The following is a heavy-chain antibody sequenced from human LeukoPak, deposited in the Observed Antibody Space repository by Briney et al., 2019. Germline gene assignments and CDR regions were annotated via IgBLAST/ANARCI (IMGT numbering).Heavy chain of an antibody. CDR2: VSAYADNT. D-gene: IGHD2-15*01. Sequence: ASVKVSCKTSGYSFINYGITWVRQAPGQGLEWMGWVSAYADNTNYVQKFQGRVSMTTDTSTNTAYMELRSLRPDDTAVYYCARDCIGCHGFDFWGQGTPVTVSS. CDR1: GYSFINYG. V-gene: IGHV1-18*01. J-gene: IGHJ4*02. CDR3: ARDCIGCHGFDF.